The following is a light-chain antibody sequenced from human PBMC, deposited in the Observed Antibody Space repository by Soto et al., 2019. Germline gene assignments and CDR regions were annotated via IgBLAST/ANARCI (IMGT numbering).Light chain of an antibody. J-gene: IGKJ4*01. Sequence: DIQMTKAPSSLSPSGGDRVTITCRASQGSSNYLAWYQQKSGKEPKLLICAASTLQSGVTSRFSGSGSGTDFALTISSLQPEDVATYYCQKYKSAPLTFGGGTKVVIK. CDR3: QKYKSAPLT. CDR1: QGSSNY. V-gene: IGKV1-27*01. CDR2: AAS.